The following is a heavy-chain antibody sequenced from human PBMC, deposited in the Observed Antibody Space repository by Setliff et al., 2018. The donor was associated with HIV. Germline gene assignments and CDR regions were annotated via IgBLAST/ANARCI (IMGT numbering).Heavy chain of an antibody. V-gene: IGHV4-39*07. D-gene: IGHD3-3*01. CDR2: IYFSGNT. J-gene: IGHJ1*01. CDR1: GGFISSSSYY. Sequence: PSETLSLTCSVSGGFISSSSYYWGWIRQPPGKGLEWIASIYFSGNTRYNPSLKSRVTISVDTSKNQFSLKLSSVTAADTAVYYCARVGPPDFWSGSFQHWGQGTLVTVSS. CDR3: ARVGPPDFWSGSFQH.